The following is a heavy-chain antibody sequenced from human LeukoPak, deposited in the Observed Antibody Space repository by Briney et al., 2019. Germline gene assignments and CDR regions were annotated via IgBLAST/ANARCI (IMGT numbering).Heavy chain of an antibody. CDR1: GGTFSSYA. CDR2: IIPIFGTA. V-gene: IGHV1-69*13. CDR3: ARDYGDYGLADY. D-gene: IGHD4-17*01. Sequence: SVKVSCKASGGTFSSYAISWVRQAPGQGLEWMGGIIPIFGTANYAQKFQGRVTITADESTSTAYMELSSLRSDDTAVYYCARDYGDYGLADYWGQGTLVTVSS. J-gene: IGHJ4*02.